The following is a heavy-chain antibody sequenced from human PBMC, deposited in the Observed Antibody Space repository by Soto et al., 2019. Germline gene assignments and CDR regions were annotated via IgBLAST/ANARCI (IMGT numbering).Heavy chain of an antibody. V-gene: IGHV1-18*01. Sequence: GASVKVSCKASGYTFTSYGISWVRQAPGQGLEWMGWISAYNGNTNYAQKLQGRVTMTTDTSTSTAYMELRSLRSDDTAVYYCARERVPRIVVVPAATNWFDPWGQGTLVTV. J-gene: IGHJ5*02. CDR2: ISAYNGNT. CDR3: ARERVPRIVVVPAATNWFDP. D-gene: IGHD2-2*01. CDR1: GYTFTSYG.